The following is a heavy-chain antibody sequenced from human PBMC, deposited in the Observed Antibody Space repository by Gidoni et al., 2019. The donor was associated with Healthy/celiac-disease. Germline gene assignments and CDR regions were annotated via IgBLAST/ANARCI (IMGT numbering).Heavy chain of an antibody. CDR3: EREGSNYDSSGFGY. Sequence: QVQLVESGGGVVQPGRSLRLSCAASGFTFCSYGMHWVRQAPGKGREGVAVIWYDGSNKYYADSVKGRFTISRDNSKNTLYLQMNSLRAEDAAVYYCEREGSNYDSSGFGYWGQGTLVTVSS. J-gene: IGHJ4*02. V-gene: IGHV3-33*01. CDR2: IWYDGSNK. D-gene: IGHD3-22*01. CDR1: GFTFCSYG.